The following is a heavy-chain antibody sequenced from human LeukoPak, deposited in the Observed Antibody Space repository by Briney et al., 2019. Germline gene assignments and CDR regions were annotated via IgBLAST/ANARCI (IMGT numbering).Heavy chain of an antibody. J-gene: IGHJ4*02. CDR3: ARVRSSGWSYFDY. V-gene: IGHV3-74*01. CDR2: IDSDGSST. CDR1: GFTFSSYW. D-gene: IGHD6-19*01. Sequence: GGSLILSCAASGFTFSSYWMHWVRQAPGKGLVWVSRIDSDGSSTSYADSVKGRFTISRDNAKNTEYLQMNSLRAEDTAVYYCARVRSSGWSYFDYWGQGTLVTVSS.